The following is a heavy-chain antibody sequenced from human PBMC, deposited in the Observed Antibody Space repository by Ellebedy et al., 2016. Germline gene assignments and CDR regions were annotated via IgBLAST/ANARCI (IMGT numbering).Heavy chain of an antibody. V-gene: IGHV1-69*04. CDR3: ARDLSVDIVAIGFDP. CDR1: GGTFSSYA. Sequence: ASVKVSCKASGGTFSSYAISWVRQAPGQGLEWMGRIIPILDIANYAQKFQGRVTITADKSTSTAYMELSSLRSEDTAVYYCARDLSVDIVAIGFDPWGQGTLVTVSS. CDR2: IIPILDIA. J-gene: IGHJ5*02. D-gene: IGHD5-12*01.